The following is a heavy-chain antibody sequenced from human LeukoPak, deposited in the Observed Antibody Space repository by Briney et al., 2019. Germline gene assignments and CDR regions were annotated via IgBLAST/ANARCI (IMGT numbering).Heavy chain of an antibody. D-gene: IGHD3-3*01. CDR3: AKDIGSGSRGGDAFDI. J-gene: IGHJ3*02. V-gene: IGHV3-53*05. Sequence: GGSLRLSCAASGFTVSSNYMSWVRQAPGKGLEWVSVIYSGGSTYYADSVKGRFTISRDNSKNSLYLQMNSLRTEDTALYYCAKDIGSGSRGGDAFDIWGQGTMVTVSS. CDR2: IYSGGST. CDR1: GFTVSSNY.